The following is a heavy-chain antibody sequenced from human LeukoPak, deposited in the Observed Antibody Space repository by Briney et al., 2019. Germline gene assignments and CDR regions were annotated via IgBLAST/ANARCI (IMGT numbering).Heavy chain of an antibody. CDR1: GGSINVDYYTDY. D-gene: IGHD6-19*01. CDR2: IHATEIT. V-gene: IGHV4-4*07. Sequence: PSETLSLTCNVSGGSINVDYYTDYWSWIRQXXGXXLEWIGRIHATEITTYNPSFRSRVTLTLDKSLNQVSLPLASVTAADTAVYYCARDLGINTGWYGFDYWGLGILVTVSS. CDR3: ARDLGINTGWYGFDY. J-gene: IGHJ4*02.